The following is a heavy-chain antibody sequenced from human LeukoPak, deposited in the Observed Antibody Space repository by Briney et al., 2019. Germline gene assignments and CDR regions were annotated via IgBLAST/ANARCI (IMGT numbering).Heavy chain of an antibody. V-gene: IGHV4-59*12. Sequence: PSETLSLTCTVSGGSISGYYWSWIRQPPGKGLEWVGYISYSGSTNYNPSLKSRVTISVDTSKNHFSLKLSSVTAADTAVYYCARARPRYSSSWYSDYFDYWGQGTPVTVSS. CDR1: GGSISGYY. CDR3: ARARPRYSSSWYSDYFDY. D-gene: IGHD6-13*01. J-gene: IGHJ4*02. CDR2: ISYSGST.